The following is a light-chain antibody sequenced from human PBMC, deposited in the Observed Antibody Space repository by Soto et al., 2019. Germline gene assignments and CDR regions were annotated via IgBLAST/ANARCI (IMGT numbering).Light chain of an antibody. J-gene: IGKJ1*01. Sequence: DIPMTQSPSSLSASVGDRVTITCRASQSISSYLNWYQQKPGKAPKLLIYAASSLQSGVPSRFSGSGSGTDFTLTISSLQPADFATYYCQQSYSTPWTFGQGTTVEIK. CDR1: QSISSY. V-gene: IGKV1-39*01. CDR3: QQSYSTPWT. CDR2: AAS.